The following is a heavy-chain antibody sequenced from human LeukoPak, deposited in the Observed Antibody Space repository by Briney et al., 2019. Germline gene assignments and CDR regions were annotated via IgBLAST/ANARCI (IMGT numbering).Heavy chain of an antibody. CDR2: IYYSGST. V-gene: IGHV4-31*03. CDR3: ARVRTDTAMVLNFDY. J-gene: IGHJ4*02. D-gene: IGHD5-18*01. Sequence: SETLSLTCTVSGGSISSGGYYWSWIRQHPGKGLEWIGYIYYSGSTYYNPSLKSRVTISVDTSKNQFSLRLSSVTAADTAVYYCARVRTDTAMVLNFDYWGQGTLVTVSS. CDR1: GGSISSGGYY.